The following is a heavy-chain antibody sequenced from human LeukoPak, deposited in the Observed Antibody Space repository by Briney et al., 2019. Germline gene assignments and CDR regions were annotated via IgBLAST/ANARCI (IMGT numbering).Heavy chain of an antibody. Sequence: PSETLSLTCTVSSGSITNYYWNWFRQPPGKTLEWIGWIYSRGNTNYNPSLGSPVTVSVDMSRHQFSLRLTSVTAADTAVYYCARARYSDGFAWFDYWGQGALVTISS. CDR3: ARARYSDGFAWFDY. CDR1: SGSITNYY. D-gene: IGHD5-18*01. CDR2: IYSRGNT. V-gene: IGHV4-59*01. J-gene: IGHJ4*02.